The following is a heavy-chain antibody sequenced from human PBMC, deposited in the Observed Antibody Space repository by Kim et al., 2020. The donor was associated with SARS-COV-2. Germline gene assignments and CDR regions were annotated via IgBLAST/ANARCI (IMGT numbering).Heavy chain of an antibody. CDR3: ARDPRVRANFYGMDV. J-gene: IGHJ6*02. V-gene: IGHV3-21*01. CDR1: GFTFSSYS. CDR2: ISSSSYYI. Sequence: GGSLRLSCAASGFTFSSYSMNWVRQAPGKGLEGVSSISSSSYYIYYADSVRGRFTISRDNARNSLYLQMDSLRAEDTAVYYCARDPRVRANFYGMDVWGQGTTVTVSS.